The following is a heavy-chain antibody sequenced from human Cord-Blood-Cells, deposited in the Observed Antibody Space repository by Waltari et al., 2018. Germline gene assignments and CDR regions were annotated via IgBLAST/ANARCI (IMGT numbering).Heavy chain of an antibody. J-gene: IGHJ4*02. Sequence: QVPLVQSGAEVKKHGASVKVSCKVFGYTPTELSMHWVRQDPGKGLEWMGGFDPEDGETIYAQKFQGRVTMTEDTSTDTAYMELSSLRSEDTAVYYCATVPIAAAPFWGQGTLVTVSS. CDR3: ATVPIAAAPF. D-gene: IGHD6-13*01. CDR2: FDPEDGET. V-gene: IGHV1-24*01. CDR1: GYTPTELS.